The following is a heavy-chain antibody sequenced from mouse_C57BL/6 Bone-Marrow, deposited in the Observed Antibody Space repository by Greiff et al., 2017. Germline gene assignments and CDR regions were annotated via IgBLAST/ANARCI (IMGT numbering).Heavy chain of an antibody. J-gene: IGHJ4*01. D-gene: IGHD2-4*01. V-gene: IGHV14-4*01. Sequence: VQLQQSGAELVRPGASVKLSCTASGFNIKDDYMNWVKQRPEQGLEWIGWIDPENGDTEYDSKFQGKATLAADTSSNTAYLQLSSLTSEDTAVYYCTSIYYDYDYAMDYWGQGTSVTVSS. CDR1: GFNIKDDY. CDR2: IDPENGDT. CDR3: TSIYYDYDYAMDY.